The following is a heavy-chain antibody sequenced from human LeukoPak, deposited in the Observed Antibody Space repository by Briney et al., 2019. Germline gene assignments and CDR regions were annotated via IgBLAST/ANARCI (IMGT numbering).Heavy chain of an antibody. CDR1: GGSISSGGYY. J-gene: IGHJ4*02. D-gene: IGHD6-19*01. CDR2: IYYSGST. Sequence: PSETLSLTCTVSGGSISSGGYYWSWIRQHPGEGLEWIGYIYYSGSTYYNPSLKSRVTISVDTSKNQFSLKLSSVTAADTAVYYCAREQIGSGRTFDYWGQGTLVTVSS. V-gene: IGHV4-31*03. CDR3: AREQIGSGRTFDY.